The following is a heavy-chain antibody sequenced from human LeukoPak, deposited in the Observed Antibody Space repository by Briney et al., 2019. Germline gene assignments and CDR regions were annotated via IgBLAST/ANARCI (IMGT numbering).Heavy chain of an antibody. CDR1: GFTFSSYE. V-gene: IGHV3-7*01. CDR3: AKEVFQLYGLDV. Sequence: GGSLRLSCAASGFTFSSYEMNWVRQAPGKGLEWVANIKQDGSEKYYVDSVKGRFTISRDNSKNTMYLQMNSLRAEDTAVYYCAKEVFQLYGLDVWGQGTTVTVSS. D-gene: IGHD2-2*01. J-gene: IGHJ6*02. CDR2: IKQDGSEK.